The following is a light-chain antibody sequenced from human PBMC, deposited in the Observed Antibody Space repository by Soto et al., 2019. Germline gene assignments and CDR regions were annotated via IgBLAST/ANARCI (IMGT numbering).Light chain of an antibody. CDR1: QSVDSNY. CDR2: AAS. Sequence: EIVLTQSPGTLSLSPGERATLSCRASQSVDSNYLGWYQQKPGQAPRLLIYAASSRATGIPDRFSGGGSGTDFTLTISRLEPEDFAVYYCHLYYRGMFGQGTKVEIK. CDR3: HLYYRGM. V-gene: IGKV3-20*01. J-gene: IGKJ1*01.